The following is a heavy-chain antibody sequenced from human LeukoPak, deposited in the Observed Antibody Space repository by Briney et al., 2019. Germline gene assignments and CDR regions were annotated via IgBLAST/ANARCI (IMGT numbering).Heavy chain of an antibody. D-gene: IGHD3-3*01. V-gene: IGHV3-7*01. Sequence: GGSLRLSCAASGFTFSSYWMYWVRQAPGKGLEWVANIKHDGSEKYYVDSVKGRFTISRDNAKNSLYLQMNSLRAEDTAVYYCTQIYYDFWNGQGGFDYWGQGTLVTVSS. CDR3: TQIYYDFWNGQGGFDY. J-gene: IGHJ4*02. CDR1: GFTFSSYW. CDR2: IKHDGSEK.